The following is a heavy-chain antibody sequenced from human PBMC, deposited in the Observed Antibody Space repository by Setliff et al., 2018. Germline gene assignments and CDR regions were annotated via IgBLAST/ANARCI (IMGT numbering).Heavy chain of an antibody. CDR2: IKSIDEGGTT. D-gene: IGHD2-2*01. J-gene: IGHJ4*02. V-gene: IGHV3-15*01. Sequence: GESLRLSCAVSGFTFRNAWMSWVRQAPGKGLEWVGRIKSIDEGGTTDYPAPVKDRFTISRDDSKNTVYPQMNSLKADDTAVYYCALAYCRSTTCHPLYYWGQGTLVTSPQ. CDR1: GFTFRNAW. CDR3: ALAYCRSTTCHPLYY.